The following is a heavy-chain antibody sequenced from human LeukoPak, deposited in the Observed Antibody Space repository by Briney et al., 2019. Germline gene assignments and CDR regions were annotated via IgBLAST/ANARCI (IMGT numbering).Heavy chain of an antibody. CDR3: ARRWRGSGGQNGWFDP. J-gene: IGHJ5*02. V-gene: IGHV3-33*08. Sequence: GGSLRLSCAASGFTFSSYGMHWVRQAPGKGLEWVAVIWYGGSNKYYADSVKGRFTISRDNSKNTLWLQMNSLRAEDTAVYYCARRWRGSGGQNGWFDPWGQGTLVTVSS. CDR2: IWYGGSNK. D-gene: IGHD3-3*01. CDR1: GFTFSSYG.